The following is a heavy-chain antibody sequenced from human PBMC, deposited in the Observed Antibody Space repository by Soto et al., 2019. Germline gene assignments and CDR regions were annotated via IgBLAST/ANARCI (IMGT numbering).Heavy chain of an antibody. CDR2: LSGSGRST. V-gene: IGHV3-23*01. D-gene: IGHD2-15*01. CDR3: ARSVLPTTLSWGMDV. Sequence: PGGSLRLSCAASGFTFSTYFMSWVRQAPGEGLEWVSALSGSGRSTYYADSVKGRFTISRDNSKTTLYLQMNSLRAEDTAVYFCARSVLPTTLSWGMDVWGQGTTVTVSS. J-gene: IGHJ6*02. CDR1: GFTFSTYF.